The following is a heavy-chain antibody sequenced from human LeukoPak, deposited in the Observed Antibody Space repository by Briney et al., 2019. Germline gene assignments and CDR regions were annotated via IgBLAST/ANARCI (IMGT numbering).Heavy chain of an antibody. V-gene: IGHV3-7*03. CDR1: GFTFSSYW. D-gene: IGHD2-15*01. CDR3: AREWLLLPAFDI. J-gene: IGHJ3*02. Sequence: GGSLRLSCAASGFTFSSYWMSWVRQALGKGLEWVANIKQDGSEKYYVDSVKGRFTISRDNAKNSLYLQMSSLRAEDTAVYYCAREWLLLPAFDIWGQGTMVTVSS. CDR2: IKQDGSEK.